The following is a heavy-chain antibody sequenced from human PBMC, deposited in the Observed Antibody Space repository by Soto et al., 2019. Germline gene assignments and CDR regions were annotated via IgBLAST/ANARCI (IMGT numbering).Heavy chain of an antibody. Sequence: SQTLSLTCAITGDSVSSNSAGWIWVRQSPSRGLAWLGRTYYRSKWYYEYAVSVRGRITINPDTSKNQYSLQLDSVTPEDTAVYFCARGEQYSGRIFDYWGQGTLVTVSS. J-gene: IGHJ4*01. CDR3: ARGEQYSGRIFDY. D-gene: IGHD1-26*01. V-gene: IGHV6-1*01. CDR1: GDSVSSNSAG. CDR2: TYYRSKWYY.